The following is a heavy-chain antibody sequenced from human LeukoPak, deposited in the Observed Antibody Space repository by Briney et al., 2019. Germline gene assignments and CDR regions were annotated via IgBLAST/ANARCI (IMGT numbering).Heavy chain of an antibody. CDR2: IYHSGST. CDR1: GVSISSSNW. Sequence: PSETLSLTCTVSGVSISSSNWWSWVRQPPEKGLEWIGEIYHSGSTNYNPSLKSRVTISVDKSKNQFSLKLSSVTAADTAVYYCARYDVGWYYFDYWGQGTLVTVSS. CDR3: ARYDVGWYYFDY. D-gene: IGHD6-19*01. V-gene: IGHV4-4*02. J-gene: IGHJ4*02.